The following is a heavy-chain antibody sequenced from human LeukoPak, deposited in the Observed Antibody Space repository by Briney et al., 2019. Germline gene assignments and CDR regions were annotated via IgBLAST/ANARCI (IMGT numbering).Heavy chain of an antibody. J-gene: IGHJ4*02. D-gene: IGHD3-10*01. CDR3: AKSHYYGSGSIDY. Sequence: GGSLRLSCAASGFTFSSYAMSWVCQAPGKGLAWISTVSASGDSTSYADSVKGRFTISRDNSKNALYLQVNSLRADDAALYYCAKSHYYGSGSIDYWGQGTLVTVSS. V-gene: IGHV3-23*01. CDR2: VSASGDST. CDR1: GFTFSSYA.